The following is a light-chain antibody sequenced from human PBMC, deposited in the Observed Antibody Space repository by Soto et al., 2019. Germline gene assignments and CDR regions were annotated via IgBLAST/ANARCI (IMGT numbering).Light chain of an antibody. J-gene: IGKJ2*01. CDR1: ESVGIS. V-gene: IGKV3-20*01. CDR2: GAS. CDR3: QHYDNTPYT. Sequence: EIVLTQSPGALSLSPGERVTFSCRASESVGISLAWHQQKLGQAPRLLIYGASIRATGIPDRFSGSGSGTGFTLTITRLEPEDSAVYYCQHYDNTPYTFGQGTKLEIK.